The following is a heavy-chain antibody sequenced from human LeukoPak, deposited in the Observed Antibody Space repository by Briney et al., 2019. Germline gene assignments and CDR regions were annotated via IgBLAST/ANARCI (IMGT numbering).Heavy chain of an antibody. J-gene: IGHJ4*02. CDR3: ARDQGAAGFDY. D-gene: IGHD6-13*01. V-gene: IGHV4-61*02. CDR2: IYTSGST. CDR1: GGSISSGGYY. Sequence: SQTLSLTRTVSGGSISSGGYYWSWIRQPAGKGLEWIGRIYTSGSTNYNPSLKSRVTMSVDTSKNQFSLKLSSVTAADTAVYYCARDQGAAGFDYWGQGTLVTVSS.